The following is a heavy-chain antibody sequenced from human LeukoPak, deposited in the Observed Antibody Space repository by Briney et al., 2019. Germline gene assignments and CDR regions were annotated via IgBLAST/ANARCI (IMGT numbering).Heavy chain of an antibody. Sequence: EASVKVSCKASGYTFTGYYMHWVRQAPGQGLEWMGWINPNSGGTNYAQKFQGRVTMTRDTSISTAYMELSRLRSDDTAVYYCARDRAGIVATMWDYWGQGTLVTVSS. V-gene: IGHV1-2*02. J-gene: IGHJ4*02. D-gene: IGHD5-12*01. CDR1: GYTFTGYY. CDR2: INPNSGGT. CDR3: ARDRAGIVATMWDY.